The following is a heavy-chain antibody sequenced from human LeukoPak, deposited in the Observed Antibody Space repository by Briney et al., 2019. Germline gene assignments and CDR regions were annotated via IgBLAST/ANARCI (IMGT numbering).Heavy chain of an antibody. Sequence: SETLSLTCTVSGGSISSGDYYWSWIRQPPGKGLEWIGYTYYSGSTYYNPPLKSRVTISVDTSKNQFSLKLSSVTAADTAVYYCARDSGPKEFQHWGQGTLVTVSS. CDR2: TYYSGST. CDR1: GGSISSGDYY. J-gene: IGHJ1*01. CDR3: ARDSGPKEFQH. V-gene: IGHV4-30-4*01.